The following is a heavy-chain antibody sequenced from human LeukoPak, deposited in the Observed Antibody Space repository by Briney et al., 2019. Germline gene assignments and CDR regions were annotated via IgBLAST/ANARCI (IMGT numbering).Heavy chain of an antibody. CDR2: INSDGSTT. V-gene: IGHV3-74*01. Sequence: GGSLRLSCAASGFTFSSYWMHWVRHVPGKGLVWVSRINSDGSTTNYADSVKGRFTISRDNAKNTLYLQMNSLTADDTAVYYCARGPRDGYNPLGYWGQGTLVTVSS. D-gene: IGHD5-24*01. CDR1: GFTFSSYW. J-gene: IGHJ4*02. CDR3: ARGPRDGYNPLGY.